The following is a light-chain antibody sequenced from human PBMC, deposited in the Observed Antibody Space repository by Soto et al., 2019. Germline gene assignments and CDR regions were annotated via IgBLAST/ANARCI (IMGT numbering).Light chain of an antibody. CDR3: QSYDSSLSGVV. CDR1: SSNIGAGYD. CDR2: ANS. V-gene: IGLV1-40*01. Sequence: QLVLTQPPSVSGAPGQRVTISCTGSSSNIGAGYDLHWYQQLPGTAPKIVIYANSNRPSGVPDRFSGSKSGTSASLAITGLQAEDEADYYCQSYDSSLSGVVFGGGTKVTVL. J-gene: IGLJ2*01.